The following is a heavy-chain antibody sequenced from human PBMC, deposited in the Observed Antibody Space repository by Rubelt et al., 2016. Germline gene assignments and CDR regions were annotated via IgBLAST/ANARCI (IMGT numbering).Heavy chain of an antibody. CDR2: ISYDGSNK. V-gene: IGHV3-30*04. CDR3: AKDLIIYSNYGVVDY. D-gene: IGHD4-11*01. J-gene: IGHJ4*02. CDR1: GFTFSSYA. Sequence: VQLVESGGGLVQPGGSLRLSCAASGFTFSSYAMHWVRQAPGKGLEWVAVISYDGSNKYYADSVKGRFTISRDNSKNTLYLQMNSLRAEDTAVYYCAKDLIIYSNYGVVDYWGQGTLVTVSS.